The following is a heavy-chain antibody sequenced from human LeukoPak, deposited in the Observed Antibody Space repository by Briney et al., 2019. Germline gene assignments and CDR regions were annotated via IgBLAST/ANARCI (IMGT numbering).Heavy chain of an antibody. CDR1: GYTFTSYG. V-gene: IGHV1-18*01. J-gene: IGHJ1*01. D-gene: IGHD6-13*01. CDR3: ARFLAAADEYFQH. CDR2: ISAYSGNT. Sequence: ASVKVSCKASGYTFTSYGISWVRQAPGQGLEWMGWISAYSGNTNYAQKLQGRVTMTTDTSTSTAYMELRSLRSDDTAVYYCARFLAAADEYFQHWGQGTLVIVSS.